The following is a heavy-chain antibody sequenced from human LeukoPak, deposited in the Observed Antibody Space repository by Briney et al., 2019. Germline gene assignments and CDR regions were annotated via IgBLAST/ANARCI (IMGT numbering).Heavy chain of an antibody. Sequence: GGSLRLSCAASGFTFSSYAMSWVRQAPGKGLEWVSAISGSGGSTYYADSVKGRFTISRDNSKNTLYLQMNSLRAEDTVVYYCAKGSTKAYCSGGSCYRSIYYYMDVWGKGTTVTVSS. CDR3: AKGSTKAYCSGGSCYRSIYYYMDV. D-gene: IGHD2-15*01. J-gene: IGHJ6*03. CDR2: ISGSGGST. V-gene: IGHV3-23*01. CDR1: GFTFSSYA.